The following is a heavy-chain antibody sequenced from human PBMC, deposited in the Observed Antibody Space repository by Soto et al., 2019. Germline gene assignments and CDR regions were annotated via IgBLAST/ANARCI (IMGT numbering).Heavy chain of an antibody. D-gene: IGHD3-16*01. Sequence: SETLSLTCTVSGGSISSGDYYWSWIRQPPGKGLEWIGYIYYSGSTYYNPSLKSRVTISVDTSKNQFSLKLSSVTAADTAVYYCARGLGSYYYYGMEVWGQGTTVTVSS. J-gene: IGHJ6*02. CDR1: GGSISSGDYY. CDR3: ARGLGSYYYYGMEV. CDR2: IYYSGST. V-gene: IGHV4-30-4*01.